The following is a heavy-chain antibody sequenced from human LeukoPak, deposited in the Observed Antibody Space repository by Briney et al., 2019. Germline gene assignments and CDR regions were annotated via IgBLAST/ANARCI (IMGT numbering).Heavy chain of an antibody. V-gene: IGHV3-7*03. CDR2: IKQDGNEK. J-gene: IGHJ4*02. D-gene: IGHD3-22*01. CDR3: ARDQNHLYYDNSGLFDY. Sequence: PGGSLRLSCAASGFTFSTYWMSWVRQAPGKGLEWVANIKQDGNEKYYVDSVKGRFTISRDNAKNSLYLQMNSLRAEDTAVYYCARDQNHLYYDNSGLFDYWGQGTLVTVSS. CDR1: GFTFSTYW.